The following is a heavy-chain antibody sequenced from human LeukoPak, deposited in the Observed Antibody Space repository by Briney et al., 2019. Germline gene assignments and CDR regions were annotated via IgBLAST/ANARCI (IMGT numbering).Heavy chain of an antibody. CDR2: INAGNGNT. Sequence: GASVKVSCKASGYTFTSYAMHWVRQAPGQRLEWMGWINAGNGNTKYSQKFQGRVTITRDTSASTAYMELSSLRSEDTAVYYCARDRSESSFYGPFLDYWGQGTLVTVSS. V-gene: IGHV1-3*01. D-gene: IGHD1-26*01. CDR3: ARDRSESSFYGPFLDY. CDR1: GYTFTSYA. J-gene: IGHJ4*02.